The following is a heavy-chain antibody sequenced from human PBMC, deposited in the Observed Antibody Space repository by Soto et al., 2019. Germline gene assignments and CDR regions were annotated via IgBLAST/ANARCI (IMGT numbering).Heavy chain of an antibody. CDR1: GDSVSSNSAA. CDR2: TYYRSRWYN. J-gene: IGHJ6*03. V-gene: IGHV6-1*01. D-gene: IGHD1-1*01. Sequence: QVQLQESGPGLVKPSQTLSVTCAISGDSVSSNSAAWNWIRLSPSRGLEWLARTYYRSRWYNDYAVSVRSRITVNADTSKNQFSLQLTSVNPEDTAIYYCAGTTSHHWLYMDVWGRGTTVTVSS. CDR3: AGTTSHHWLYMDV.